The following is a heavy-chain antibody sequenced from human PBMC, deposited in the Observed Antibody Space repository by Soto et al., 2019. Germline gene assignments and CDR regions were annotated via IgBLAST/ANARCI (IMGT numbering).Heavy chain of an antibody. CDR1: GFNFNNYG. CDR2: IWYDGSNK. V-gene: IGHV3-33*01. D-gene: IGHD3-10*01. CDR3: ARDPSHGSGSYLDY. Sequence: GGSLRLSCTASGFNFNNYGMHWVRQAPGKGLEWVAVIWYDGSNKYYAVSVKGRFTISRDNSKNTMYLQMSSLRAEDTAVYFCARDPSHGSGSYLDYWGQGTLVTVSS. J-gene: IGHJ4*02.